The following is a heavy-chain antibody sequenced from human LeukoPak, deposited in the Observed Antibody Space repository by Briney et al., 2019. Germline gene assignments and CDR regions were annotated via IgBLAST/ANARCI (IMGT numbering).Heavy chain of an antibody. Sequence: PGESLRLSCAASGFTFSDSNLSWIRQAPGKGLEWVSYISRRNTNIYYAHSVKGRFTISRDNAKNSLYLQMNSLRVEDTAVYYCARDRYCSGGSCAGHCFDPWGQGTLVTVSS. CDR3: ARDRYCSGGSCAGHCFDP. CDR1: GFTFSDSN. J-gene: IGHJ5*02. D-gene: IGHD2-15*01. CDR2: ISRRNTNI. V-gene: IGHV3-11*04.